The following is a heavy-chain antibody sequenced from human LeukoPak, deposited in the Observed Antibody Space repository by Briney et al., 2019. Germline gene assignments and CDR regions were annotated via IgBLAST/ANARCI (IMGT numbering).Heavy chain of an antibody. V-gene: IGHV6-1*01. J-gene: IGHJ4*02. CDR3: ARSGSGGWIDY. CDR1: GDSVSSNSAA. Sequence: NPSQTLSLTCAISGDSVSSNSAAWNWIRRSPSRGLEWLGRTYYRSKWYNGYAVFVKSRISVNPDTSKNQFSLQLNSVTPEDTAVYYCARSGSGGWIDYWGQGTLVTVSS. CDR2: TYYRSKWYN. D-gene: IGHD6-19*01.